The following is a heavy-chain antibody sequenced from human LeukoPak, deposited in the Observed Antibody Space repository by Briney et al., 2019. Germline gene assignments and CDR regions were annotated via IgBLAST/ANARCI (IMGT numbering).Heavy chain of an antibody. CDR2: ISGSGGST. D-gene: IGHD5-24*01. V-gene: IGHV3-23*01. CDR1: GYSFSSYA. J-gene: IGHJ4*02. CDR3: AKDSQDGYSRYYFDY. Sequence: GGSLTLSRAASGYSFSSYAMTWVRQAPGKGLEWVSVISGSGGSTYYTDSVNGRFTISRDNSKNTLYLQMNSLRAEDTAVYYCAKDSQDGYSRYYFDYWGQGTLASASS.